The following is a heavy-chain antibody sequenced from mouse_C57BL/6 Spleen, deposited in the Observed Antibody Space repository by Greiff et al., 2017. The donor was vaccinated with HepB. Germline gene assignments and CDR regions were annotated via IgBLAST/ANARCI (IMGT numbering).Heavy chain of an antibody. V-gene: IGHV1-5*01. CDR2: IYPGNSDT. Sequence: EVQLQQSGTVLARPGASVKMSCKTSGYTFTSYWMHWVKQRPGQGLEWIGAIYPGNSDTSYNQKFKGKAKLTAVTSASTAYMELSSLTNEDSAVYYCLYDYDEGYGYFDVWGTGTTVTVSS. CDR1: GYTFTSYW. J-gene: IGHJ1*03. D-gene: IGHD2-4*01. CDR3: LYDYDEGYGYFDV.